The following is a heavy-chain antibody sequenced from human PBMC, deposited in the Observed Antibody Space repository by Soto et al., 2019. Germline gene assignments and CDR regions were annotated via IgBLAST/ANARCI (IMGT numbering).Heavy chain of an antibody. CDR1: GFTFSNYD. CDR2: ISYAGSNI. J-gene: IGHJ4*02. D-gene: IGHD2-2*01. CDR3: ATMGIGYALWY. Sequence: QEQLVESGGGVVQPGRSLRLSCAASGFTFSNYDMHWVRQAPDKGLDWVAGISYAGSNIYNEDSVKGRFTISRDNSKNTLSLQMNSLRAEDTAVYYCATMGIGYALWYWGQGTLVTVST. V-gene: IGHV3-30*03.